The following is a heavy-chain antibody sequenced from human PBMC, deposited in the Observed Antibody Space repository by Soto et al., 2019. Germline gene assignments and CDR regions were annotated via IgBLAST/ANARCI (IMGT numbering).Heavy chain of an antibody. CDR1: GFTFSSHG. CDR3: AKVGGSSFDYLNYNAMDV. Sequence: QPGGSLRLSCAASGFTFSSHGMSWVRQAPGKGLEWVSGISGSGKNTYYADSVKGRFSISRDNSKNTLYLQMNSLRAEDTALYYCAKVGGSSFDYLNYNAMDVWGQGTTVTVSS. J-gene: IGHJ6*02. D-gene: IGHD3-16*01. V-gene: IGHV3-23*01. CDR2: ISGSGKNT.